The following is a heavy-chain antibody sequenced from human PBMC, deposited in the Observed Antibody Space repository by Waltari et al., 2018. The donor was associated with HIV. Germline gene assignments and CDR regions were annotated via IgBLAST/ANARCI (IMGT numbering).Heavy chain of an antibody. D-gene: IGHD1-26*01. J-gene: IGHJ3*02. CDR3: ARGHSGSSDDAFDI. CDR1: GGPFSSYA. Sequence: QVQLVQSGAEVKKPGSSVKVSCKASGGPFSSYAISWVRKAPGQGLEWMGGIIPIFGTANYAQKFQGRVTITADESTSTAYMELSSLRSEDTAVYYCARGHSGSSDDAFDIWGQGTMVTVSS. CDR2: IIPIFGTA. V-gene: IGHV1-69*13.